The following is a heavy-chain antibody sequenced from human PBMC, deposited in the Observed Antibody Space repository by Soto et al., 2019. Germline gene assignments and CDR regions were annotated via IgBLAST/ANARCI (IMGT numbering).Heavy chain of an antibody. CDR1: GYTFTSYA. Sequence: AASVKVSCKASGYTFTSYAMHWVRQAPGQRLEWMGWINAGNGNTKYSQKFQGRVTITRDTSASTAYMELSSLRSEDTAVYYCARDRGYDILTGYYARNDYFDYWGQGTLVTVSS. CDR2: INAGNGNT. V-gene: IGHV1-3*01. CDR3: ARDRGYDILTGYYARNDYFDY. D-gene: IGHD3-9*01. J-gene: IGHJ4*02.